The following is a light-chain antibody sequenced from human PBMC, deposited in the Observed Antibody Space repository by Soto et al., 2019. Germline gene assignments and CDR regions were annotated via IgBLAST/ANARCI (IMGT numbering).Light chain of an antibody. Sequence: EIVLTQSPDTLYLSPGEGATLSCRASQRVNSSYLAWYQQKPGQAPRLLISGASDRATGVPARVSGSGSGTDFTLTISRLEPEDFAVYYCQQYVNSPVTLGQGTKLEIK. V-gene: IGKV3-20*01. CDR3: QQYVNSPVT. CDR2: GAS. CDR1: QRVNSSY. J-gene: IGKJ2*01.